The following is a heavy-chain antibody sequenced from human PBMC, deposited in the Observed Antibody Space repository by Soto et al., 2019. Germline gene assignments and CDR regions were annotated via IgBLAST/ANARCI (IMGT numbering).Heavy chain of an antibody. CDR3: ARRDYYDSSRFDP. CDR2: IDPSDSYT. D-gene: IGHD3-22*01. CDR1: GYSFTSYW. Sequence: RGESLKISCKGSGYSFTSYWISWVRQMPGKGLEWMGRIDPSDSYTNYSPSFQGHVTISADKSISTAYLQWSSLKASDTAMYYCARRDYYDSSRFDPWGQGTLVTVSS. J-gene: IGHJ5*02. V-gene: IGHV5-10-1*01.